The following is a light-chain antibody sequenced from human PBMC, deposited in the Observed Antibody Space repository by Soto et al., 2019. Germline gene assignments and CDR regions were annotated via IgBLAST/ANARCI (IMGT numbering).Light chain of an antibody. CDR3: QQRSNWPLT. CDR1: QTISSW. CDR2: KAS. V-gene: IGKV1-5*03. J-gene: IGKJ4*01. Sequence: DIQMTESPSTLSGSVGDRVTITCRASQTISSWLAWYKQKPGKAPKLMIYKASTLKSGVPSRFSGSGSGTDFTLTISSLEPEDFEVYYCQQRSNWPLTFGGGTKVDIK.